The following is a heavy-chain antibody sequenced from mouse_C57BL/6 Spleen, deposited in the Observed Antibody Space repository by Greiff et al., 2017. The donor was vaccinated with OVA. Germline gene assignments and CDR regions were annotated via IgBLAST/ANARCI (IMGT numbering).Heavy chain of an antibody. J-gene: IGHJ4*01. CDR3: ARSPYSYGSIYYAMDY. Sequence: VQLQQSGPELVKPGASVKIPCKASGYTFTDYNMDWVKQSHGKSLEWIGDINPNNGGTIYNQKFKGKATLTVDKSSSTAYMELRSLTSEDTAVYYCARSPYSYGSIYYAMDYWGQGTSVTVSS. V-gene: IGHV1-18*01. D-gene: IGHD1-1*01. CDR2: INPNNGGT. CDR1: GYTFTDYN.